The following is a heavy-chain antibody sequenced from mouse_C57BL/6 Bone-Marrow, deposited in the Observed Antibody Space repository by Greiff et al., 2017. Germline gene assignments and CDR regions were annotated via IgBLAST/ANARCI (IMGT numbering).Heavy chain of an antibody. CDR3: ARQRRSY. Sequence: EVNVVESGGDLVKPGGSLKLSCAASGFTFSSYGMSWVRQTPEKRLEWVATISSGGSYNYYPDSVKGRFTISRDNAKNTLYLQMSSLKSEDTAMYYCARQRRSYWGQGTLVPVSA. V-gene: IGHV5-6*01. CDR1: GFTFSSYG. CDR2: ISSGGSYN. J-gene: IGHJ3*01.